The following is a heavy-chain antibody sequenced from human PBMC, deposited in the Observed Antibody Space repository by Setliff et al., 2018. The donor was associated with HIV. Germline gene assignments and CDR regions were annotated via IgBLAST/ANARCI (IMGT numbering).Heavy chain of an antibody. CDR1: GGSFSGSY. CDR3: AGDAGYKGAADY. D-gene: IGHD6-25*01. CDR2: INHSGST. Sequence: PSETLSLTCAVYGGSFSGSYWSWIRQPPGKGLEWIGEINHSGSTNFNPSLKSRLNMSVDTSKNQFSLKLSSVTAADRAVYYCAGDAGYKGAADYWGQGTLVTVSS. V-gene: IGHV4-34*01. J-gene: IGHJ4*02.